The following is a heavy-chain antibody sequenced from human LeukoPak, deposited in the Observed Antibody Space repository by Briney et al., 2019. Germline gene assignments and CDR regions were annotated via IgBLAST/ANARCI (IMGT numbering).Heavy chain of an antibody. J-gene: IGHJ4*02. Sequence: ASVKVSCKVSGYTLTELSMHWVRRAPGKGLEWMGGFDPEDGETIYAQKFQGRVTMTEDTSTDTAYMELSSLRSEDTAVYYCATDGYSYGYCFDYWGQGTLVTVSS. V-gene: IGHV1-24*01. CDR2: FDPEDGET. CDR1: GYTLTELS. CDR3: ATDGYSYGYCFDY. D-gene: IGHD5-18*01.